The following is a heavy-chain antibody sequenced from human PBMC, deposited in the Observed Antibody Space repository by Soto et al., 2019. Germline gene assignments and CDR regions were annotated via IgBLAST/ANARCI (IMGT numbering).Heavy chain of an antibody. V-gene: IGHV3-23*01. CDR1: GFTFSSYA. CDR2: ISGSGGST. Sequence: GGSLRLSCAASGFTFSSYAMSWVRQAPGKGLEWVSAISGSGGSTYYADSVKGRFTISRDNSKNTLYLQMNSLRAEDTAVYYCATHTDPHSRYCSSTSCSDYWGQGTLVTVSS. D-gene: IGHD2-2*01. CDR3: ATHTDPHSRYCSSTSCSDY. J-gene: IGHJ4*02.